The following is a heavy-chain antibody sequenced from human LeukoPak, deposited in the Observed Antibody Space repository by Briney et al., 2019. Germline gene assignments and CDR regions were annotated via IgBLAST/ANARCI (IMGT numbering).Heavy chain of an antibody. Sequence: PGGSLRLSCAASKFTFSAYWMSWVRQAPGKGLEWVADIKQDGSEKYYVDSVKGRFTISRQNAKNSLFLQMNSLRAEDTAVYYCARDPYSGAYSEGYYYYYMDVWGTGTTVTVSS. V-gene: IGHV3-7*01. CDR1: KFTFSAYW. D-gene: IGHD1-26*01. J-gene: IGHJ6*03. CDR2: IKQDGSEK. CDR3: ARDPYSGAYSEGYYYYYMDV.